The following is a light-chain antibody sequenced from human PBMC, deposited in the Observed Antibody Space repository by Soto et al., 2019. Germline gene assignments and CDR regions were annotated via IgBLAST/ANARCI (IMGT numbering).Light chain of an antibody. Sequence: IVMTQSPGTLPLSPGERATLACRASQRVNSRYLAWYQQQPGQAPRLIIYGASSRATGTPDRFSGSGSGTEFTLTISRLEPEDVAVYYSQQYPSSPLVTFGGGTKVEIK. CDR1: QRVNSRY. J-gene: IGKJ4*01. CDR2: GAS. V-gene: IGKV3-20*01. CDR3: QQYPSSPLVT.